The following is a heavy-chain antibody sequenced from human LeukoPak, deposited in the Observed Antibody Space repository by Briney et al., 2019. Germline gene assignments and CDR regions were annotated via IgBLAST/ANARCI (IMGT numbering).Heavy chain of an antibody. V-gene: IGHV4-4*07. D-gene: IGHD3-10*01. CDR1: GGSISSYY. J-gene: IGHJ4*02. CDR3: AREGGVLLWFGESHEGRFDY. Sequence: SETLSLTCTVSGGSISSYYWSWIRQPAGKGLEWIGRIYTSGSTNYNPSLKSRVTTSVDTSKNQFSLKLSSVTAADTAVYYCAREGGVLLWFGESHEGRFDYWGQGTLVTVSS. CDR2: IYTSGST.